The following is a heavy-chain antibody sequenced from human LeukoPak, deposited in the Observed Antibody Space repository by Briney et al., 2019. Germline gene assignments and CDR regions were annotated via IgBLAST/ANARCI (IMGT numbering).Heavy chain of an antibody. CDR1: GFTFSGSA. Sequence: TGGSLRLSCATSGFTFSGSAIHWVRQASGKGLEWVGRIRSKANSYATTDVASVRGMFSISRDDSKNTAYLQMNSLKTENTAVYYCTRPSYDSSVSGVVYWGQGTLVTVSS. CDR3: TRPSYDSSVSGVVY. D-gene: IGHD3-22*01. CDR2: IRSKANSYAT. V-gene: IGHV3-73*01. J-gene: IGHJ4*02.